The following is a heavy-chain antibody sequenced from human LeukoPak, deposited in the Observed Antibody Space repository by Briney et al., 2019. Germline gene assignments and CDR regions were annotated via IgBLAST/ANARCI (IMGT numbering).Heavy chain of an antibody. D-gene: IGHD2-2*01. CDR3: ARVKGSTSNWFDP. CDR2: IYYSGST. V-gene: IGHV4-39*07. CDR1: GGSISSSSYY. J-gene: IGHJ5*02. Sequence: SETLSLTCTVSGGSISSSSYYWGWIRQPPGKGLQWIGSIYYSGSTYYNPSLKSRVTISVDTSKNQFSLKLSSVTAADTAVYYWARVKGSTSNWFDPWGQGTLVTVSS.